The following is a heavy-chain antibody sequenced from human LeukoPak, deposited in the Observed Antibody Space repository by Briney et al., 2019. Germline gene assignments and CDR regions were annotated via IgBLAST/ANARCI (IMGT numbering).Heavy chain of an antibody. CDR3: ARESWHYGTDAFDV. J-gene: IGHJ3*01. V-gene: IGHV4-39*01. Sequence: SETLSLTCTVSGGSISSSFYYWGWIRQPPGKGLEWIGSIYHSGSTYYNPSLKSRVTISVDTSRNQFSLNLSSVTAADTAVYYCARESWHYGTDAFDVWGQGTMVTVSS. D-gene: IGHD1-7*01. CDR1: GGSISSSFYY. CDR2: IYHSGST.